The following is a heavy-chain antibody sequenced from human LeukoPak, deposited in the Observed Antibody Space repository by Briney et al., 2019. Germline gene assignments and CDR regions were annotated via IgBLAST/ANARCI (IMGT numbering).Heavy chain of an antibody. CDR3: ARSPDVLRYFDWLLPFDY. CDR2: INAGNGNT. V-gene: IGHV1-3*01. J-gene: IGHJ4*02. Sequence: ASVKVSCKASGYTFTSYAMHWVRQAPGQRLEWMGWINAGNGNTKYSQKFQGRVTITRDTSASTVYMELSSLRSEDTAVYYCARSPDVLRYFDWLLPFDYWGQGTLVTVSS. CDR1: GYTFTSYA. D-gene: IGHD3-9*01.